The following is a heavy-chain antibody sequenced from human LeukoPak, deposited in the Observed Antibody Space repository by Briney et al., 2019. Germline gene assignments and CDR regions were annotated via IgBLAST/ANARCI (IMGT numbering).Heavy chain of an antibody. CDR1: GASISSGGYY. V-gene: IGHV4-31*03. Sequence: PSETLSLTCTVSGASISSGGYYWSWIRRHPGKGLEWIGHIYDSGSPYKSPSLKSRLSISGDTSKNQFSLKLTSVTAADTAVYYCARANGNWYYDLWGRGTLVTVSS. CDR2: IYDSGSP. CDR3: ARANGNWYYDL. D-gene: IGHD4/OR15-4a*01. J-gene: IGHJ2*01.